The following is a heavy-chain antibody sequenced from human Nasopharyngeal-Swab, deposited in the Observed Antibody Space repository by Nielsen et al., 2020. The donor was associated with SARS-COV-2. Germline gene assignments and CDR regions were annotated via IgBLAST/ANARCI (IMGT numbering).Heavy chain of an antibody. D-gene: IGHD2-2*01. J-gene: IGHJ4*02. CDR2: ISRSGGTI. CDR3: VRETSTSGAYYFDY. Sequence: GGSLRLSCAASGFTFSSYEMNWVRQVPGKGLEWVSYISRSGGTIYYADSVKGRFTISRDNAKNTLYLQINSLRAEDTAVYYCVRETSTSGAYYFDYWGRGTRVTVSS. V-gene: IGHV3-48*03. CDR1: GFTFSSYE.